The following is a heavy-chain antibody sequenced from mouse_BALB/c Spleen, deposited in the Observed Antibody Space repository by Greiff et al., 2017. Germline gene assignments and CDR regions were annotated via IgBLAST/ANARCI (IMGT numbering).Heavy chain of an antibody. CDR1: EYEFPSHD. Sequence: EVQLVESGGGLVQPGESLKLSCESNEYEFPSHDMSWVRKTPEKRLELVAAINSDGGSTYYPDTMERRFIISRDNTKKTLYLQMSSLRSDDTAMYYCARDGIYYGYDHAMDDWGQGTSVTVSS. J-gene: IGHJ4*01. CDR2: INSDGGST. CDR3: ARDGIYYGYDHAMDD. D-gene: IGHD2-2*01. V-gene: IGHV5-2*01.